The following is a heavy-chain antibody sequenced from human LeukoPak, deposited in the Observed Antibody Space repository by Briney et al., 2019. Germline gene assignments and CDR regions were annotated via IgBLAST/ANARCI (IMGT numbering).Heavy chain of an antibody. V-gene: IGHV1-18*01. D-gene: IGHD3-16*02. CDR3: ARAQVRSQGLSRRPLLDY. CDR2: ISANNGNT. Sequence: ASVKVSCKASGYTFTSYGISWVRQAPGQGLEWMGWISANNGNTNYAQKLQGRVTMTTDTSMSTAYMELRSLRSDGTAVYYCARAQVRSQGLSRRPLLDYWGQGTLVTVSS. J-gene: IGHJ4*02. CDR1: GYTFTSYG.